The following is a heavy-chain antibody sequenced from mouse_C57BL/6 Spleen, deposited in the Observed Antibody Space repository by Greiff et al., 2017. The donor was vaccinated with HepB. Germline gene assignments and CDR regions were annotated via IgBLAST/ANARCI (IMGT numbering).Heavy chain of an antibody. J-gene: IGHJ3*01. CDR1: GYTFTSYW. D-gene: IGHD2-5*01. CDR2: IDPSDSYT. Sequence: VQLQQPGAELVKPGASVKLSCKASGYTFTSYWMQWVKQRPGQGLEWIGEIDPSDSYTNYNQKFKGKATLTVDTSSSTAYMQLSSLTSEDSAVYYCAKGSNYEGFAYWGQGTLVTVSA. V-gene: IGHV1-50*01. CDR3: AKGSNYEGFAY.